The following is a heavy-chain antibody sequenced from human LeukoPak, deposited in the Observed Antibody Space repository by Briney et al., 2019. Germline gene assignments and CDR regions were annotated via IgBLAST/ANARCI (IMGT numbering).Heavy chain of an antibody. J-gene: IGHJ6*03. CDR1: GGSISSYY. D-gene: IGHD1-1*01. CDR2: IYTSGST. V-gene: IGHV4-4*07. Sequence: PSETLSLTCTVSGGSISSYYWSWIRQPAGKGLEWIGRIYTSGSTNYNPSLKSRVTMSVDTSKNQFSLKLSSVTAADTAVYYCARDSVPSGDHRDYYYMDVWGKGTTVTISS. CDR3: ARDSVPSGDHRDYYYMDV.